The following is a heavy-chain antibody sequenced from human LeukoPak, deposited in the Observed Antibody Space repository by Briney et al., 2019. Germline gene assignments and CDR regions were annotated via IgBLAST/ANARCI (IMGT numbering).Heavy chain of an antibody. J-gene: IGHJ4*02. V-gene: IGHV3-11*04. D-gene: IGHD1-7*01. Sequence: GGSLRLSCAASGFTFSDYYMSWIRQAPGKGLEWVSYISSSGSTRHYADSVKGRFTISRDSAKKSLYLQMNSLGAEDTAVCYCARNWNSAFDWGQGTLVTVSS. CDR1: GFTFSDYY. CDR3: ARNWNSAFD. CDR2: ISSSGSTR.